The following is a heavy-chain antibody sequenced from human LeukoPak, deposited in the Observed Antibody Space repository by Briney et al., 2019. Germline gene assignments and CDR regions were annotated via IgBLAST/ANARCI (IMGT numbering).Heavy chain of an antibody. Sequence: PGGSLRLSCAASGFTFSSYWMSWVRQAPGKGLEWAADINHDGSEKYYVDSVKGRFTISRDNAKNSLYMQMNSLRAEDTAVYYCASSIYCSGGSCYYDAFDIWGQGTMVTVSS. V-gene: IGHV3-7*01. J-gene: IGHJ3*02. D-gene: IGHD2-15*01. CDR3: ASSIYCSGGSCYYDAFDI. CDR2: INHDGSEK. CDR1: GFTFSSYW.